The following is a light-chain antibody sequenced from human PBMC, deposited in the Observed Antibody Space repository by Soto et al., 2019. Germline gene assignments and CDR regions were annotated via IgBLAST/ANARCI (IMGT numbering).Light chain of an antibody. CDR1: EGLINY. Sequence: DFQMTQSPSSLSASVGDRVTITCRASEGLINYVAWYQQKSGEVPKLLIFAASFLQSGVPARFSGRGSGTDFNLTISTPQPEDVATYYCQKYFGVPWTSGQGTKVEI. CDR2: AAS. V-gene: IGKV1-27*01. J-gene: IGKJ1*01. CDR3: QKYFGVPWT.